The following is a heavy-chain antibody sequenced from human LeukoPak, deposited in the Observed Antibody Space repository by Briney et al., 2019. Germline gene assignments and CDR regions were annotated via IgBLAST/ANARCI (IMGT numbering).Heavy chain of an antibody. CDR2: INGDGSIT. CDR3: ARDAVDTANAV. CDR1: GFTFTTYW. D-gene: IGHD5-18*01. J-gene: IGHJ6*02. Sequence: GGSLRLSCAASGFTFTTYWMHWVRQAPGKGLVWVSHINGDGSITSYADSVKGRFTISRDNAKNTLYLQMNSLRAEDTAVYYCARDAVDTANAVWGQGTTVTVSS. V-gene: IGHV3-74*01.